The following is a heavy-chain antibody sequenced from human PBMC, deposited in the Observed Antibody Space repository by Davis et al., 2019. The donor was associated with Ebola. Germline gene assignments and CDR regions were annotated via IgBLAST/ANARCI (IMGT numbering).Heavy chain of an antibody. Sequence: ASVKVSCKDSGGSLSSYSWVRQAPGQGLEWMGWISAYNGNTNYAQKLQGRVTMTTDTSTSTAYMELRSLRSDDTAVYYCARGITMVRGVTWFDPWGQGTLVTVSS. CDR1: GGSLSSY. CDR3: ARGITMVRGVTWFDP. V-gene: IGHV1-18*01. J-gene: IGHJ5*02. D-gene: IGHD3-10*01. CDR2: ISAYNGNT.